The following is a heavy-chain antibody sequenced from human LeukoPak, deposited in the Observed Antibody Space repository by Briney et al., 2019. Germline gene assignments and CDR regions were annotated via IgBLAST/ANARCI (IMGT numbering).Heavy chain of an antibody. CDR3: TSRNGSEDY. CDR2: INSDGSSA. CDR1: GFTLSTYW. V-gene: IGHV3-74*01. Sequence: GGSLRLSCAASGFTLSTYWIHWVRQAPGKGLVWVSRINSDGSSATYADSVKGRFTISRDNAKNTVYLQMNSLRVEDTAVYFCTSRNGSEDYWGQGSPVTVSS. J-gene: IGHJ4*02. D-gene: IGHD3-10*01.